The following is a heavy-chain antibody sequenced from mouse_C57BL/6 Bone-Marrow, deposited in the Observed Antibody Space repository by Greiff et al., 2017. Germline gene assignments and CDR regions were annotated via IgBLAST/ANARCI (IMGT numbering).Heavy chain of an antibody. CDR2: IYPRSGNT. CDR3: ARRDRGLRLDY. V-gene: IGHV1-81*01. D-gene: IGHD3-1*01. J-gene: IGHJ2*01. Sequence: QVQLQQSGAELARPGASVKLSCKASGYTFTSYGISWVKQRTGQGLEWIGEIYPRSGNTHYNEKFKGKATLTADKSSSTAYMELRSLTSEDSAVYFCARRDRGLRLDYWCRGTTLRGCS. CDR1: GYTFTSYG.